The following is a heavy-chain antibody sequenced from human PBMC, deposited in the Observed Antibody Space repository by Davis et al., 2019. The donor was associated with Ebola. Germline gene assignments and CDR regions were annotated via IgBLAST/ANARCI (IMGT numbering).Heavy chain of an antibody. CDR1: GFTFSSYG. Sequence: GESLKISCAASGFTFSSYGMHWVRQAPGKGLEWVAVISYDGSNKYYADSVKGRFTISRDNSKNTLYLQMNSLRAEDTAVYYCARAIAGGYSSSWYGSDYWGQGTLVTVSS. V-gene: IGHV3-30*03. D-gene: IGHD6-13*01. J-gene: IGHJ4*02. CDR2: ISYDGSNK. CDR3: ARAIAGGYSSSWYGSDY.